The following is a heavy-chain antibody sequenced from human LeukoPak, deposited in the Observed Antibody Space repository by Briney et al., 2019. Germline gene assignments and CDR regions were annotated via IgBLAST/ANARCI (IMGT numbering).Heavy chain of an antibody. D-gene: IGHD3-22*01. CDR1: GYTFIVYY. Sequence: ASVKVSCKASGYTFIVYYIHWVRQAPGQGLERMGRINPNSGGTIYAQKFQGRVTMTRDTSITTAHMELSGLRSDDTAIYFCAREGDSRVDYWGQGTLVTVSS. V-gene: IGHV1-2*06. J-gene: IGHJ4*02. CDR3: AREGDSRVDY. CDR2: INPNSGGT.